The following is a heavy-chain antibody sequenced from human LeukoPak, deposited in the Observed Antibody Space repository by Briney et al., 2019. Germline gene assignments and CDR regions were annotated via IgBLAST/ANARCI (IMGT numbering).Heavy chain of an antibody. J-gene: IGHJ6*02. CDR2: IYYSGTT. V-gene: IGHV4-39*07. CDR1: GDSISSSSFY. CDR3: ARTDGFWNDYYYYGMDV. Sequence: PSETLSLTCTVSGDSISSSSFYWGWIRQPPGKGLEWIGSIYYSGTTYYNPSLKSRVTISVDTSKNQFSLKLSSVTAADTAVYYCARTDGFWNDYYYYGMDVWGQGTTVTVSS. D-gene: IGHD1-1*01.